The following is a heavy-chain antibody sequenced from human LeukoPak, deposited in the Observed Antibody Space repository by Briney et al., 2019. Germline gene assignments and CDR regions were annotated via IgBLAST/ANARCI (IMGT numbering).Heavy chain of an antibody. CDR2: INSDGSNT. V-gene: IGHV3-74*01. D-gene: IGHD6-19*01. CDR1: GFSFSSYW. CDR3: ARGEAVAGNDH. Sequence: GGSLRLSCAASGFSFSSYWMHWVRQVPGKGLVWVSRINSDGSNTNYADSVKGRFTISRDNAKNTLYLQMNSLRAEDTAMYYCARGEAVAGNDHWGQGIRVTVSS. J-gene: IGHJ4*02.